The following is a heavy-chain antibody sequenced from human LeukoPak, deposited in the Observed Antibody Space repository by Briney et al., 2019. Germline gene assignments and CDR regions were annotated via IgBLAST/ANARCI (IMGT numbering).Heavy chain of an antibody. J-gene: IGHJ5*02. Sequence: SVKVSCKASGGTFSGYAISWVRQAPGQGLEWMGGIIPIFGTANYAQKFQGRVTITADESTSTAYMELSSLRSEDTAVYYCARWDTAMSSLDPWGQGTLVTVSS. D-gene: IGHD5-18*01. CDR2: IIPIFGTA. CDR1: GGTFSGYA. V-gene: IGHV1-69*01. CDR3: ARWDTAMSSLDP.